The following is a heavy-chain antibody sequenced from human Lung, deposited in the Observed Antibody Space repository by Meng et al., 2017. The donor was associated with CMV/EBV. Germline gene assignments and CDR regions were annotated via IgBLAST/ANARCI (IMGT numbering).Heavy chain of an antibody. Sequence: LXGAVYGGSSIGYYCSWIRQPPGKGLEWIGEINNSGSTNYNPSLKSRVTISVDTSKNQFSLKLSSATAADTAMYYYARGLSCPRHCSSTSCYCYYSMDVWGQGXTVTVSS. CDR2: INNSGST. CDR1: GGSSIGYY. V-gene: IGHV4-34*01. CDR3: ARGLSCPRHCSSTSCYCYYSMDV. D-gene: IGHD2-2*01. J-gene: IGHJ6*02.